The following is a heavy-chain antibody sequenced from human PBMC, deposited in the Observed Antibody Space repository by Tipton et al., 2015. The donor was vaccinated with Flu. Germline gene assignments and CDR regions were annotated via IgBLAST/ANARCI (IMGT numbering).Heavy chain of an antibody. CDR3: AKHGYSAPWPGGLDV. CDR1: GFPFSLFS. V-gene: IGHV3-30-3*02. CDR2: ITHDGSYE. D-gene: IGHD2-21*01. Sequence: SLRLSCAASGFPFSLFSMHWVRQAPGKGLEWVALITHDGSYESYADSVRGRVTISRDNSKTTLYLQMNSLRPEDTAMYYCAKHGYSAPWPGGLDVWGQGTTVTVS. J-gene: IGHJ6*02.